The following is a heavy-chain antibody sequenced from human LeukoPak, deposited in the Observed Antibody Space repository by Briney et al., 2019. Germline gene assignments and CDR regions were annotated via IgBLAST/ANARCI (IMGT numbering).Heavy chain of an antibody. Sequence: GGSLRLSCAASGFTFSDYYMSWIRQAPGKGLEWVSYISSSGSTIYYADSVKGRFTISRDNAKNSLYLQMNGLRAEDTAVYYCARGAAMVFYYYYYMDVWGKGTTVTVSS. J-gene: IGHJ6*03. CDR3: ARGAAMVFYYYYYMDV. CDR2: ISSSGSTI. V-gene: IGHV3-11*04. D-gene: IGHD5-18*01. CDR1: GFTFSDYY.